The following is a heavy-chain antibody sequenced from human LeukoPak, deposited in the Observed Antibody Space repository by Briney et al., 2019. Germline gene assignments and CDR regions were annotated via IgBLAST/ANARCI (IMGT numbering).Heavy chain of an antibody. CDR3: ARDIIVVPAAYFDY. D-gene: IGHD2-2*01. CDR1: GFTFSSYW. J-gene: IGHJ4*02. CDR2: IKQDGSEK. Sequence: GGSLRLSCAASGFTFSSYWMSWVRQAPGKGLEWVANIKQDGSEKYYVDSVNGRFTISRDNAKNSLYLQMNSLRAEDTAVYYCARDIIVVPAAYFDYWGQGTLVTVSS. V-gene: IGHV3-7*04.